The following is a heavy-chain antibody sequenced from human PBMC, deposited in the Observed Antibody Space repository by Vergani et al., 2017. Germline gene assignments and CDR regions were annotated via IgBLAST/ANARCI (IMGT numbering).Heavy chain of an antibody. D-gene: IGHD2-2*01. Sequence: EVQLVESGGGLVQPGGSLRLSCAASGFMFSNYWMNWVRQAPGKGLEWVANIKQDGSEKYYVDSVRGRFTISRDNAKNSLYLQMNSLRAEDTAVYYCAREGCSSTSCYAGWYFDLWGRGTLVTVSS. V-gene: IGHV3-7*01. J-gene: IGHJ2*01. CDR2: IKQDGSEK. CDR1: GFMFSNYW. CDR3: AREGCSSTSCYAGWYFDL.